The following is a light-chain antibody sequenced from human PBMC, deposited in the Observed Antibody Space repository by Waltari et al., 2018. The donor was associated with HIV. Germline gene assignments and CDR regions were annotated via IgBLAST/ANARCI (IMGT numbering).Light chain of an antibody. CDR1: RSDAGGYNY. CDR2: DVS. CDR3: CSYAGSYGVV. V-gene: IGLV2-11*01. Sequence: QSALTQPRPVSGSPGQSVTISCTGTRSDAGGYNYVPWYQQHPGKAPKLMIYDVSKRPSGVPDRFSGSKSGNTASLTISGLQAEDEADYYCCSYAGSYGVVFGGGTKLTVL. J-gene: IGLJ2*01.